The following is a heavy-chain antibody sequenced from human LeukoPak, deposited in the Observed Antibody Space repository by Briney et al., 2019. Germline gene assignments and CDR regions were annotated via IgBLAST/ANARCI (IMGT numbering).Heavy chain of an antibody. J-gene: IGHJ4*02. CDR3: ARGFNDFWRGSQLEY. V-gene: IGHV3-30-3*01. D-gene: IGHD3-3*01. CDR2: ISYDGGKT. Sequence: GGSLRLSCAASGFIFGGYAMHWVRQAPGKGLQWLAVISYDGGKTYYADSVEGRFTISRDHSKSTVYLEINSLRSEDTAIYYCARGFNDFWRGSQLEYWGQGTLVTVSS. CDR1: GFIFGGYA.